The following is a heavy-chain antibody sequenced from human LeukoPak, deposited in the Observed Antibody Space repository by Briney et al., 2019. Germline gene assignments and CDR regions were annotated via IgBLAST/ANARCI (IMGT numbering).Heavy chain of an antibody. V-gene: IGHV4-30-4*01. J-gene: IGHJ4*02. Sequence: NPSETLSLTCTVSGGSISSGDYYWSWIRQPPGKGLEWIGYIYYSGSTYYNPSLKSRVTISVDTSKNQFSLKLSSVTAADTAVYYCAIANWAAPYFDYWGQGTLVTVSS. CDR3: AIANWAAPYFDY. CDR2: IYYSGST. CDR1: GGSISSGDYY. D-gene: IGHD7-27*01.